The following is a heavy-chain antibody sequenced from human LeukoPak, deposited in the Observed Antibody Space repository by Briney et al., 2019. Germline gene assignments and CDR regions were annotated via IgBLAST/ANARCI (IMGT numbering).Heavy chain of an antibody. D-gene: IGHD3-22*01. V-gene: IGHV3-30-3*01. CDR2: ISYDGSNK. CDR3: ARARYYDSSGYGAFDI. Sequence: SGGSLRLSCAASGFTFSSYAMSWVPQVPGKGREWVAVISYDGSNKYYADSVKGRFTISRDNSKNTLYLQMNSLRAEDTAVYYCARARYYDSSGYGAFDIWGQGTMVTVSS. J-gene: IGHJ3*02. CDR1: GFTFSSYA.